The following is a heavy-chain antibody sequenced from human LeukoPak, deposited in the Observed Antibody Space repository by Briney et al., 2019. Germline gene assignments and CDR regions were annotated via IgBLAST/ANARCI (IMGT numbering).Heavy chain of an antibody. D-gene: IGHD3-3*01. CDR2: IYPGDSDT. CDR3: ARARSDFWSGYSGKAFDI. J-gene: IGHJ3*02. CDR1: GYSFTSYW. V-gene: IGHV5-51*01. Sequence: PGESLKISCKGSGYSFTSYWIGWVRQMPGKGLEWMGIIYPGDSDTRYSPSFQGQVTISADKSISTAYLQWSSLKASDTAMYYCARARSDFWSGYSGKAFDIWGQGTMVTVSS.